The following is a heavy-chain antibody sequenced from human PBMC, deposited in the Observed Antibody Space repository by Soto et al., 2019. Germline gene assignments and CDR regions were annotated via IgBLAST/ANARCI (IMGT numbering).Heavy chain of an antibody. J-gene: IGHJ4*02. D-gene: IGHD5-18*01. V-gene: IGHV4-31*03. CDR3: ARRGYSYGHDY. Sequence: SETLSLTCTVSGGSISSGGYYWSWIRQHPGKGLEWIGYIYYSGSTYYNPSLKSRVTISVDTSKNQFSLKLSSVTAADTAVYYCARRGYSYGHDYWGQGTLVTVSS. CDR2: IYYSGST. CDR1: GGSISSGGYY.